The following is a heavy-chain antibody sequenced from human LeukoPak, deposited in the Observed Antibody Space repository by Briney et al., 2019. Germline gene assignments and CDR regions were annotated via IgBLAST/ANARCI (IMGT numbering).Heavy chain of an antibody. CDR2: IWSDENKK. CDR3: ARGGGLDV. J-gene: IGHJ6*02. CDR1: GFTFRSYG. V-gene: IGHV3-33*01. D-gene: IGHD3-16*01. Sequence: GGSLRLSCAASGFTFRSYGMHWVRQAPGKGLEWVAVIWSDENKKYYADSVKGRITISRDNFKDTLFLQVNSLRVEDTGVYFCARGGGLDVWGQGATVTVSS.